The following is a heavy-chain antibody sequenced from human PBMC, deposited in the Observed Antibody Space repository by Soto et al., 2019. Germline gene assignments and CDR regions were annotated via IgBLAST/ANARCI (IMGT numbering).Heavy chain of an antibody. CDR2: ISYDGSNK. J-gene: IGHJ4*02. CDR3: AKDKDSSGWYRYFDY. V-gene: IGHV3-30*18. CDR1: GFTFSSYG. Sequence: PGGSLILSCAASGFTFSSYGMHWVRQAPDKGLEWVAVISYDGSNKYYADSVKGRFTISRDNSKNTLYLQMNSLRAEDTAVYYWAKDKDSSGWYRYFDYWGQGTLVTVSS. D-gene: IGHD6-19*01.